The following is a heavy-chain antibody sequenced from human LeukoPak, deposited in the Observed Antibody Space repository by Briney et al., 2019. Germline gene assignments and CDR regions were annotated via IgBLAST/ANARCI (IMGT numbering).Heavy chain of an antibody. CDR3: AKNFQWEVDY. D-gene: IGHD1-26*01. J-gene: IGHJ4*02. CDR2: IIPIFGIA. CDR1: GGTFSSYA. V-gene: IGHV1-69*04. Sequence: ASVKVSCKASGGTFSSYAISWVRQAPGQGLEWMGRIIPIFGIANYAQKFQGRVTITADKSTSTAYMELSSLRAEDTAIYYCAKNFQWEVDYWGQGTLVTVSS.